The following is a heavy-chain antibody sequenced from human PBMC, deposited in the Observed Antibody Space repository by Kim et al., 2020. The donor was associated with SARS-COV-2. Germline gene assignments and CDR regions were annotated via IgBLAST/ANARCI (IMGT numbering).Heavy chain of an antibody. J-gene: IGHJ3*02. CDR2: IDWDDDK. Sequence: SGPTLVNPTQTLTLTCTFSGFSLSTSGMCVSWIRQPPGKALEWLALIDWDDDKYYSTSLKTRLTISKDTSKNQVVLTMTNMDPVDTATYYCARIHTSHYGSNWGAFDIWGQGTMVTVSS. CDR1: GFSLSTSGMC. V-gene: IGHV2-70*01. D-gene: IGHD3-10*01. CDR3: ARIHTSHYGSNWGAFDI.